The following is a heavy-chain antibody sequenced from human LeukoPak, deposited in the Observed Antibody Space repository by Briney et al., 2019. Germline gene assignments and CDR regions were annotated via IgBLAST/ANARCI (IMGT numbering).Heavy chain of an antibody. J-gene: IGHJ5*02. D-gene: IGHD2-2*01. CDR1: GGSISSSSYY. Sequence: PSETLSLTCTVSGGSISSSSYYWGWLRQPPGKGLEWIGSIYYSGSTYYNPSLKSRVTISVDTTKNQFSLKLSSVTAADTAVYYCARRLPAAKDNWFDPWGQGTLVTVSS. V-gene: IGHV4-39*01. CDR2: IYYSGST. CDR3: ARRLPAAKDNWFDP.